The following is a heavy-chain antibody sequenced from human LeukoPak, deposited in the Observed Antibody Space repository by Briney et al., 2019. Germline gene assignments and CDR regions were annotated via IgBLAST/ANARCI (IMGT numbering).Heavy chain of an antibody. Sequence: PSETLSLTCTVSGYSISSNYNWAWIRQPPGKGLEWIGTFNPSGNTYHNPSLKSRVTISVDTSKNQFSLKLSSVTAADTAVYYCARRITMVRGVLYYFDYWGQGTLVTVSS. CDR1: GYSISSNYN. V-gene: IGHV4-38-2*02. J-gene: IGHJ4*02. D-gene: IGHD3-10*01. CDR2: FNPSGNT. CDR3: ARRITMVRGVLYYFDY.